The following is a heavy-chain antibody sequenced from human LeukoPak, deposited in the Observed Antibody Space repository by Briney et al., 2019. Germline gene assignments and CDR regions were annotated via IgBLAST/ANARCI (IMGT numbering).Heavy chain of an antibody. J-gene: IGHJ4*02. CDR2: ISPSGDIK. V-gene: IGHV3-23*01. D-gene: IGHD5-24*01. CDR3: AKDDAWLQYND. CDR1: GESFRGYY. Sequence: ETLSLTCAVYGESFRGYYWTWIRQAPGKGLEWVSGISPSGDIKYYVDSVKGRFTVSRDNSKNTLYLQINSLRDEDTAVYYCAKDDAWLQYNDWGQGTLVTVSS.